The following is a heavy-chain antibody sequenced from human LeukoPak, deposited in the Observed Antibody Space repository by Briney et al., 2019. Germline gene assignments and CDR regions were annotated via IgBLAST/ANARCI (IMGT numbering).Heavy chain of an antibody. Sequence: PGGSLRLSCAASGFTFSNYWMHWVRQAPGKGLVWVSRINSDGINTSYADFVKGRFTISRDNAKNTLNLQMNSLRAEDTAVYYCAKDDRWLQFCCWGQGTLVTVSA. CDR2: INSDGINT. V-gene: IGHV3-74*01. D-gene: IGHD5-24*01. J-gene: IGHJ4*02. CDR3: AKDDRWLQFCC. CDR1: GFTFSNYW.